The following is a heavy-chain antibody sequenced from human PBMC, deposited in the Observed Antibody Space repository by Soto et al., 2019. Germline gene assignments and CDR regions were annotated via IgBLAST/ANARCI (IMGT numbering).Heavy chain of an antibody. J-gene: IGHJ4*02. V-gene: IGHV4-59*01. CDR2: IYYSGST. CDR1: GGSISSYY. CDR3: ARDIGFWSGYYIGTFDY. D-gene: IGHD3-3*01. Sequence: ETLSLTCTVSGGSISSYYWSWIRQPPGKGLEWIGYIYYSGSTNYNPSLKSRVTISVDTSKNQFSLKLSSVTAADTAVYYCARDIGFWSGYYIGTFDYWGQGTLVTISS.